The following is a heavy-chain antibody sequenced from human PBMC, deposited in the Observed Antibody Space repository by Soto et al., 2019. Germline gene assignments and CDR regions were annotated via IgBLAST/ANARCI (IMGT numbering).Heavy chain of an antibody. D-gene: IGHD3-22*01. Sequence: GGSLRLSCAASGFTFGHYWMHWVRQGPGKGLEWVSRVNSDGSSAGYADAVKGRFTISRDNAKNTVYLQMNSLRAEDTAVYYCSRFGNYYYCSGFLYWGQGALVTVSS. CDR2: VNSDGSSA. CDR1: GFTFGHYW. J-gene: IGHJ4*02. CDR3: SRFGNYYYCSGFLY. V-gene: IGHV3-74*01.